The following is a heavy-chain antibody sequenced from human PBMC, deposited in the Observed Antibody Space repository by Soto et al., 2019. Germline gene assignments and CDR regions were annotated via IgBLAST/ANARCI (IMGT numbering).Heavy chain of an antibody. CDR2: IYHSGST. J-gene: IGHJ4*02. CDR3: ARSYYGSGTLIDY. V-gene: IGHV4-4*02. Sequence: TSETLSLTCAVSGGSISNSNWWSWVRQPPGKGLEWIGEIYHSGSTNYNPSLKSRVTISVDKSKNQFSLKLSSVTAADTAVYYCARSYYGSGTLIDYWGQGTLVTVSS. D-gene: IGHD3-10*01. CDR1: GGSISNSNW.